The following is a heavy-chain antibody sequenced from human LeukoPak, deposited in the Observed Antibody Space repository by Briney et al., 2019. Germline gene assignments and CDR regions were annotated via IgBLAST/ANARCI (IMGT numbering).Heavy chain of an antibody. D-gene: IGHD6-19*01. V-gene: IGHV3-30-3*01. CDR3: VGYAVAVAGLDY. CDR1: GFTFSSYA. Sequence: AGGSLRLSCAASGFTFSSYAMHWVRQAPGKGLEWVAVISYDGSNKYYGDSVKGRFTISRDNSKNTLYLQMNSLRAEDTAVYYCVGYAVAVAGLDYWGQGTLVTVSS. J-gene: IGHJ4*02. CDR2: ISYDGSNK.